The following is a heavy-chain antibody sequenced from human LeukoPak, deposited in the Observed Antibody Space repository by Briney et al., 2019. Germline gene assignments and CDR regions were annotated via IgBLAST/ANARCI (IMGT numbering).Heavy chain of an antibody. J-gene: IGHJ4*02. Sequence: ASVKVSCKASGYTFTGYSVHWVRQAPGQGLEWMGWINPNSGGTKYALKFQGRVTMTRDTSISTAYMELRSLRSDDTAVYYCARGEYDLLGDYWGQGTLVTVSS. CDR1: GYTFTGYS. CDR3: ARGEYDLLGDY. V-gene: IGHV1-2*02. CDR2: INPNSGGT. D-gene: IGHD3-10*01.